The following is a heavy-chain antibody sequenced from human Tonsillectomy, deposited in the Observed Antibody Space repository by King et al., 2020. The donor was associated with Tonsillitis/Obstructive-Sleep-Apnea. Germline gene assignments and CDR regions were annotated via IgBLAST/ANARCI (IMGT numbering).Heavy chain of an antibody. CDR1: GGSISNYY. D-gene: IGHD3-3*01. CDR2: IYYSGST. Sequence: VQLQESGPGLVKPSETLSLTCTVSGGSISNYYWSWIRQPPGKGLGWIGYIYYSGSTKYNPSLKSRVTISVDTAKKQVSLGLSSVIAADTAVYYCARSPGELEWFDYWGQGTLGTVSS. J-gene: IGHJ5*01. CDR3: ARSPGELEWFDY. V-gene: IGHV4-59*01.